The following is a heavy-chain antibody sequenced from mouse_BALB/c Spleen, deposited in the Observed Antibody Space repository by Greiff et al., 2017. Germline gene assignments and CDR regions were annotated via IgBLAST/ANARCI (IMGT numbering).Heavy chain of an antibody. Sequence: EVMLVESGPSLVKPSQTLSLTCSVTGDSITSGYWNWIRKFPGNKLEYMGYISYSGSTYYNPSLKSRISITRDTSKNQYYLQLNSVTTEDTATYYCARYPHYYGSSYWYFDVWGAGTTVTVSS. CDR1: GDSITSGY. V-gene: IGHV3-8*02. CDR3: ARYPHYYGSSYWYFDV. J-gene: IGHJ1*01. CDR2: ISYSGST. D-gene: IGHD1-1*01.